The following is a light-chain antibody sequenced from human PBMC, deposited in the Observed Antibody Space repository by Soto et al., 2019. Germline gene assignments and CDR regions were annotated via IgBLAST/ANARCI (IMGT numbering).Light chain of an antibody. V-gene: IGKV1-27*01. CDR3: QKYNSAAWT. CDR1: QGMSNY. CDR2: AAS. J-gene: IGKJ1*01. Sequence: DIQMTQSPSSLSASVGDRVTITCRASQGMSNYLAWYQQKPGKVPKLLIYAASTLQSGVPSRFSGSGSGTDFTLTISSLQPEDVTTYSCQKYNSAAWTFGQGTKVEIK.